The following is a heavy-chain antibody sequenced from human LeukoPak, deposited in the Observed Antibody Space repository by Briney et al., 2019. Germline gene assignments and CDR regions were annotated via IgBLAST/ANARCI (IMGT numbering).Heavy chain of an antibody. CDR3: ARVGATFVSDY. CDR1: GYTFTSYY. D-gene: IGHD1-26*01. V-gene: IGHV1-46*01. CDR2: INPSGGST. Sequence: ATVKVSCKASGYTFTSYYMHWVRQAPGQGLEWMGIINPSGGSTSYAQKFQGRVTMTRDTSTSTVYMELSSLRSEDTAVYYCARVGATFVSDYWGQGTLVTVSS. J-gene: IGHJ4*02.